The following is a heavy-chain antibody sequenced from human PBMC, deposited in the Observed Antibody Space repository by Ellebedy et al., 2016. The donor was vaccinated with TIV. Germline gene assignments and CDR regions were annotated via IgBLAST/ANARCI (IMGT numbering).Heavy chain of an antibody. J-gene: IGHJ4*02. D-gene: IGHD6-19*01. CDR1: GGSISSYY. Sequence: SETLSLTCTVSGGSISSYYWSWFRQPPGRGLEWIGYISYSGSTHYNPSLQSRVTMSVDTSKNQFSLRLSSVTAADTAVYYCAEGRSGWYYFDYWGQGTPVTVSS. CDR3: AEGRSGWYYFDY. CDR2: ISYSGST. V-gene: IGHV4-59*12.